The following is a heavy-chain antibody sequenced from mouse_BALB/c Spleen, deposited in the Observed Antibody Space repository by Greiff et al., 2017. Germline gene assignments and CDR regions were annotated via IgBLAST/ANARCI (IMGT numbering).Heavy chain of an antibody. CDR1: GFTFSSYG. CDR2: ISSGGSYT. V-gene: IGHV5-6*01. D-gene: IGHD2-1*01. J-gene: IGHJ2*01. Sequence: EVKLVESGGDLVKPGGSLKLSCAASGFTFSSYGMSWVRQTPDKRLEWVATISSGGSYTYYPDSVKGRFTISRDNAKNTLYLQMSSLKSEDTAMYYCARAGNYEGVDYWGQGTTLTVSS. CDR3: ARAGNYEGVDY.